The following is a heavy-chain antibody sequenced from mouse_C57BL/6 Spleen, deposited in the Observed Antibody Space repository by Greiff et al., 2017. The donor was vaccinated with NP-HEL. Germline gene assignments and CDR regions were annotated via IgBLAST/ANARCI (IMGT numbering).Heavy chain of an antibody. CDR1: GYSFTGYY. CDR2: INPSTGGT. V-gene: IGHV1-42*01. D-gene: IGHD4-1*01. Sequence: EVQLQESGPELVKPGASVKISRKASGYSFTGYYMNWVKQSPEKSLEWIGEINPSTGGTTYNQKFKAKATLTVDKSSSTAYMQLKSLTSEDSAVYYCARDLTGTGYWGQGTTLTVSS. J-gene: IGHJ2*01. CDR3: ARDLTGTGY.